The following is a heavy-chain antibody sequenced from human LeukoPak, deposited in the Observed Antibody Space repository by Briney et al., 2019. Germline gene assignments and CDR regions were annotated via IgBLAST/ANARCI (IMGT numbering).Heavy chain of an antibody. V-gene: IGHV4-31*03. Sequence: SETLSLTCTVSGGSISSGGYYWSWIRQHPGKGLEWIGYIYYSGSTYCNPSLKSRVTISVDTSKNQFSLKLSSVTAADTAVYYCARGVNSRIGGGKVGYYWGQGTLVTVSS. D-gene: IGHD3-16*01. CDR2: IYYSGST. CDR3: ARGVNSRIGGGKVGYY. CDR1: GGSISSGGYY. J-gene: IGHJ4*02.